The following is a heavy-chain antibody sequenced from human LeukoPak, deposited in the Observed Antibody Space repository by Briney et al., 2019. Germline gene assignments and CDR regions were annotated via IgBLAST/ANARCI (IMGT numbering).Heavy chain of an antibody. CDR3: AKTYSSSRAHYYYYYYMDV. CDR2: ISAYNSNT. CDR1: GYTFTSYG. Sequence: ASVKVSCKASGYTFTSYGISWVRQAPGQGLEWMGWISAYNSNTNYAQKLQGRVTMTTDTSTSTAYMELRSLRSDDTAVYYCAKTYSSSRAHYYYYYYMDVWGKGTTVTISS. V-gene: IGHV1-18*01. D-gene: IGHD6-13*01. J-gene: IGHJ6*03.